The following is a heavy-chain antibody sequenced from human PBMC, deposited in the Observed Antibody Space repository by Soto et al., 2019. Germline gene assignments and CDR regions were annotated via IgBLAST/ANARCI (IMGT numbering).Heavy chain of an antibody. CDR2: IIPIFGTA. CDR1: GGTFSSYA. J-gene: IGHJ4*02. V-gene: IGHV1-69*01. D-gene: IGHD7-27*01. CDR3: AREDRPLTPRFDY. Sequence: QVQLVQSGAEVKKPGSSVKVSCKASGGTFSSYAISWVRQAPGQGLEWMGGIIPIFGTANDAQKFQGRVTISADEPTRTAYMELSSLRSGDTAGYYCAREDRPLTPRFDYWGQGTLVTVSP.